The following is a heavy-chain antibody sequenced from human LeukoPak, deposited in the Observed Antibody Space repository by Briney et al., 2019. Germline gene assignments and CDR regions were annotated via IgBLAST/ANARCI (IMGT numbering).Heavy chain of an antibody. Sequence: PGGSPSLSCAASGFTYSSYGLHWVRQAPGKGLEWVAVIWYDGSNKYYADSVKGRFTISRDNSKNTLYLQMNSLRAEDTALYYCVREDTPAGSSLLVYRGPGTPVNVSS. CDR2: IWYDGSNK. CDR3: VREDTPAGSSLLVY. D-gene: IGHD5-18*01. J-gene: IGHJ4*01. V-gene: IGHV3-33*01. CDR1: GFTYSSYG.